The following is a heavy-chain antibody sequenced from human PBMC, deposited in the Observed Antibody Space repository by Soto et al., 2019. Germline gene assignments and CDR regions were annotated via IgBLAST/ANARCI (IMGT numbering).Heavy chain of an antibody. CDR2: ISSTGSYA. V-gene: IGHV3-11*06. Sequence: GGSLRLSRAASGFTFRDYYMSWIRQAPGKGLEWVSYISSTGSYAKYADSVKGRFTISRDNAKNSLYLQMNSLRAEDTAVYYCARDSSITPRPLDYWGQGTPVTVSS. J-gene: IGHJ4*02. D-gene: IGHD6-6*01. CDR1: GFTFRDYY. CDR3: ARDSSITPRPLDY.